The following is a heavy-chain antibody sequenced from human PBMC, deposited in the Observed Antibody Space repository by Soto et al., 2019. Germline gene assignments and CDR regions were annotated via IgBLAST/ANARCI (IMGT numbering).Heavy chain of an antibody. CDR2: INPNSGGT. V-gene: IGHV1-2*04. CDR3: ARDSSTTYYYYGMDV. J-gene: IGHJ6*02. Sequence: QVQLVQSGAEVKKPGASVKVSCKASGYTFTGYYMHWVRQAPGQGLEWMGWINPNSGGTNYAQKFQGWVTMTRDTSISTAYMELSRLRSDDTAVYYCARDSSTTYYYYGMDVWGQGTTVTVSS. D-gene: IGHD1-1*01. CDR1: GYTFTGYY.